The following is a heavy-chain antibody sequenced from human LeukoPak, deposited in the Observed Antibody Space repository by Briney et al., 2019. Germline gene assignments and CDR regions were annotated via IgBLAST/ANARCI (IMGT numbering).Heavy chain of an antibody. D-gene: IGHD6-13*01. CDR2: VYYSVST. J-gene: IGHJ4*02. Sequence: SETLSLTCTVSGGSISSSGDYWGWIRQPPGKGLEWIVGVYYSVSTYYNPSLKSRVTISVDTSKNQFSLKLSAVTAADTAVYYCARGPGAASWYWWGQGTLVTVSS. CDR1: GGSISSSGDY. V-gene: IGHV4-39*01. CDR3: ARGPGAASWYW.